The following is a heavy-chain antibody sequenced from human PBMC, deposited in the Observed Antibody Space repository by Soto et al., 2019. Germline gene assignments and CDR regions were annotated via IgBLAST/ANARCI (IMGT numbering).Heavy chain of an antibody. J-gene: IGHJ4*02. Sequence: SVKVSCKASGGTFSSYAISWVRQAPGQGLEWMGGIIPIFGTANYAQKFQGRVTITADESTSTAYMELRSLRSDDTAVYYCARDGSIVVVVAATFSDYWGQGTLVTVSS. CDR1: GGTFSSYA. D-gene: IGHD2-15*01. CDR2: IIPIFGTA. V-gene: IGHV1-69*13. CDR3: ARDGSIVVVVAATFSDY.